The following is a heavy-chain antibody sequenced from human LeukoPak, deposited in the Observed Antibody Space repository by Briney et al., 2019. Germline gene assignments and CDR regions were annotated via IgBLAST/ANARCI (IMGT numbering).Heavy chain of an antibody. J-gene: IGHJ4*02. CDR2: ISSTSSTI. D-gene: IGHD3-3*01. CDR1: GFTFSSYS. Sequence: GGALRLSCAASGFTFSSYSMNWVRQVPGKGREGVSYISSTSSTIYYANSVKGRFTISRDNAKNSLYLQMNSLRDEDTAVYYCARDVDGGDYWGQGKLVTASS. V-gene: IGHV3-48*02. CDR3: ARDVDGGDY.